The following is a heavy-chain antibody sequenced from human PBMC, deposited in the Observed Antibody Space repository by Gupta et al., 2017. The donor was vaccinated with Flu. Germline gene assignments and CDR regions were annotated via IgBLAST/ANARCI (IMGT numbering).Heavy chain of an antibody. J-gene: IGHJ3*02. CDR1: GFTFSDYV. CDR3: ARPNSPYSSMQYGFEI. V-gene: IGHV3-30*03. Sequence: QALLVDSWGGVVQPATSLSISCAAYGFTFSDYVMHWVLQAPGKGLEWVAPTSYDGNNKYYANSVKGRFTIARDNAKNTLYLDMTGLRPEDTAVFFCARPNSPYSSMQYGFEIWGQVTPVSVSS. CDR2: TSYDGNNK. D-gene: IGHD2-2*01.